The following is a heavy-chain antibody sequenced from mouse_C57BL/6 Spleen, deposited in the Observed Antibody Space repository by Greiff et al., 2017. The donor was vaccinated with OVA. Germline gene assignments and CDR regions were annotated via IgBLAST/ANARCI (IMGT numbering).Heavy chain of an antibody. D-gene: IGHD1-1*01. J-gene: IGHJ3*01. CDR1: GYTFTSYW. Sequence: VQLQQPGAELVRPGSSVKLSCKASGYTFTSYWMHWVKQRPIQGLEWIGNIDPSDSETHYNQKFKDKATLTVDKSSSTAYMQLHSLTSEDSAVYFCARTGTTVVDWFAYWGQGTLVTVSA. CDR2: IDPSDSET. CDR3: ARTGTTVVDWFAY. V-gene: IGHV1-52*01.